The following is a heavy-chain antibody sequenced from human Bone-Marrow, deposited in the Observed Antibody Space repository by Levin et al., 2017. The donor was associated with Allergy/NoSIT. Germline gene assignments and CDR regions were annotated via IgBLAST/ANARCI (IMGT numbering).Heavy chain of an antibody. J-gene: IGHJ6*03. CDR2: VYTSGST. Sequence: SQTLSLTCRVSGGSISSGYNYWSWIRQPAGKGLECLGHVYTSGSTNYNPSLEGRVTISRDTSKNQFSLNLTSVTAADTAVYFCARAYGDFNKEGLFYYYYMDVWGKGTTVTVSS. CDR1: GGSISSGYNY. CDR3: ARAYGDFNKEGLFYYYYMDV. D-gene: IGHD4-17*01. V-gene: IGHV4-61*09.